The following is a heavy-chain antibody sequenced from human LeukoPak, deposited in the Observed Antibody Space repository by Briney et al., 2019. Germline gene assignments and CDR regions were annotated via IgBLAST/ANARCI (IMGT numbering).Heavy chain of an antibody. V-gene: IGHV3-33*01. CDR3: ARDAGSNFDY. D-gene: IGHD3-10*01. CDR2: LWYDGSTK. J-gene: IGHJ4*02. Sequence: PGGSLRLSCAASGSTFSSFAVHWVRQAPGKGLEWVAALWYDGSTKYYADSVKGRFTISRDNSKNTLYLQMNSLRAEDTAVYYCARDAGSNFDYGGQGPLSIVSS. CDR1: GSTFSSFA.